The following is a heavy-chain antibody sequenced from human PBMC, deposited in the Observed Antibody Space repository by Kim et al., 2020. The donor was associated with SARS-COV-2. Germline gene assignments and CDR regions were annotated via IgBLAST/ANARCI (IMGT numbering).Heavy chain of an antibody. CDR1: GFTFSSYS. CDR2: ISSSSSYI. V-gene: IGHV3-21*01. Sequence: GGSLRLSCAASGFTFSSYSMNWVRQAPGKGLEWVSSISSSSSYIYYADSVKGRFTISRDNAKNSLYLQMNSLRAEDTAVYYCARDPGDYVWGSYPGDYWGQGTLVTVSS. D-gene: IGHD3-16*02. J-gene: IGHJ4*02. CDR3: ARDPGDYVWGSYPGDY.